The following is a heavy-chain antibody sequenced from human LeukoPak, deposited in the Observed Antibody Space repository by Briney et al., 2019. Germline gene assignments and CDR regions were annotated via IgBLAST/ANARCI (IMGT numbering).Heavy chain of an antibody. D-gene: IGHD1-26*01. J-gene: IGHJ4*02. CDR3: AKGSSWELLPRLDY. Sequence: GGSLRLSCAASGFTFSSYWMSWVRQAPGKGREWVANIKQDGSEKYYVDSVKGRFTISRDNAKNSLYLQMNSLRAEDTALYYCAKGSSWELLPRLDYWGQGTLVTVSS. V-gene: IGHV3-7*03. CDR1: GFTFSSYW. CDR2: IKQDGSEK.